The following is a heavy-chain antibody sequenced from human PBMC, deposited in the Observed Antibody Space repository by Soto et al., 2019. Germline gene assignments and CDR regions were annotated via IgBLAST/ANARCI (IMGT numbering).Heavy chain of an antibody. Sequence: SVKVSCKASGFTFTSSAVQWVRQARGQRLEWIGWIVVGSGNTNYAQKFQERVTITRDMSTSTAYMELSSLRSEDTAVYYCAAGRFEIAGRGALGVSGLAFDIWGQATMVTV. D-gene: IGHD3-16*01. CDR2: IVVGSGNT. V-gene: IGHV1-58*01. CDR1: GFTFTSSA. J-gene: IGHJ3*02. CDR3: AAGRFEIAGRGALGVSGLAFDI.